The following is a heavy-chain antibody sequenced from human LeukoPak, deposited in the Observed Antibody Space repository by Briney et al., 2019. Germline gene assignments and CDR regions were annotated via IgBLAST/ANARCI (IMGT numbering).Heavy chain of an antibody. CDR3: ARVVPAANWLFDP. Sequence: GASVKVSCKASGYTFTSYDINWVRQATGQGLEWMGWMNPNSGNTGYAQKFQGRVTITRNTSISTAYMELSSLRSEDTAVYYCARVVPAANWLFDPWGQGTLVTVSS. CDR1: GYTFTSYD. D-gene: IGHD2-2*01. V-gene: IGHV1-8*03. CDR2: MNPNSGNT. J-gene: IGHJ5*02.